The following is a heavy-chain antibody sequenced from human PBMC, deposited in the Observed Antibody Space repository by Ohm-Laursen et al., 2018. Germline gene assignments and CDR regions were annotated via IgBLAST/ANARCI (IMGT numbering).Heavy chain of an antibody. D-gene: IGHD3-10*01. V-gene: IGHV3-9*01. CDR2: ISRNSGSI. CDR3: AKDSSGGYYGMHV. CDR1: GFTFDDYA. J-gene: IGHJ6*02. Sequence: SSLRLSCTAPGFTFDDYAMHWVRQAPGRGLEWVSGISRNSGSIGYADSVKGRFTISRDNAKNSLYLQMNSLRAEDTALYYCAKDSSGGYYGMHVWGQGTTVTVSS.